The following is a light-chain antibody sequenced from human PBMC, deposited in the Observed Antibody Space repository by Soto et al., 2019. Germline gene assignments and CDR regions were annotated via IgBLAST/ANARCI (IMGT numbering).Light chain of an antibody. CDR1: SSDVGSYNL. CDR3: CSYAGSSGV. CDR2: EGS. Sequence: QAVLTQPASVSGSPGQSNTIYCTGTSSDVGSYNLLSWYQQHPGKAPKLMIYEGSKRPSGVSHRFSGSKSGNTASLAIAELQAKDDADYYCCSYAGSSGVFGGGTKVTVL. V-gene: IGLV2-23*01. J-gene: IGLJ2*01.